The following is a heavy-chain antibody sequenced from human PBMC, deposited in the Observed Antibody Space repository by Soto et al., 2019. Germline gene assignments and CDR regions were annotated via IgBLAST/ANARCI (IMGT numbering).Heavy chain of an antibody. V-gene: IGHV3-66*01. J-gene: IGHJ6*04. CDR3: ARDDVLCDGGRCYGVPLDL. Sequence: EVQLVESGGGLVQPGGSLRLSCAASGFTVSSKYMSWVRQAPGKGLEWVSLIQSGGPTYYADSVKGRFTISRDTSENTVHLQMDSLRAGHTAVYYCARDDVLCDGGRCYGVPLDLWGKGTTVTVSS. D-gene: IGHD2-15*01. CDR1: GFTVSSKY. CDR2: IQSGGPT.